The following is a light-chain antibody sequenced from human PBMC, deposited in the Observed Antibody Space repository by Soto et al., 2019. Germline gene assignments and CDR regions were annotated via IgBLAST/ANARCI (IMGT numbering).Light chain of an antibody. Sequence: EIVLTQSPGTLSLSPGERATLSCRASQSVNSNYLVWYQQKPGQAPRLLIYGASTRAAGTTDRFSGSGSGTEFTLTISSLQSEDCAIYYCQQYHTWPITFGGGTKVDIK. CDR3: QQYHTWPIT. CDR1: QSVNSNY. J-gene: IGKJ4*01. V-gene: IGKV3D-15*01. CDR2: GAS.